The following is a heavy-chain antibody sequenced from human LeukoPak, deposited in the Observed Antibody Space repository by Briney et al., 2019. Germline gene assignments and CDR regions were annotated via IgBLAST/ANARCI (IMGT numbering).Heavy chain of an antibody. J-gene: IGHJ4*02. Sequence: GGSLRLSCAASGFTFSDYYMSWIRQAPGKGLEWVSYISSSGSTIYYADSVKDRFTISRDNAKNSLYLQMNSLRAEDTAVYYCARDQQRDYTDYWGQGTLVTVSS. V-gene: IGHV3-11*01. CDR3: ARDQQRDYTDY. CDR2: ISSSGSTI. D-gene: IGHD6-13*01. CDR1: GFTFSDYY.